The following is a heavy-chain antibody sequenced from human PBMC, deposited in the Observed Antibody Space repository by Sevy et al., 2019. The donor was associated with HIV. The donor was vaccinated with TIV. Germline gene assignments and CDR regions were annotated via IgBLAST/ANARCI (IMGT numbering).Heavy chain of an antibody. Sequence: GGSLRLSCAASGFTFSNYGMHWVRQAPGKGLEWVGAIFSDANIKYYVDSVKGRFAISRDNSKNTVYLQMNSLRAEDTAVYSYASESGSNWYFDLWGRGTPVTVSS. D-gene: IGHD1-26*01. CDR1: GFTFSNYG. V-gene: IGHV3-33*01. J-gene: IGHJ2*01. CDR2: IFSDANIK. CDR3: ASESGSNWYFDL.